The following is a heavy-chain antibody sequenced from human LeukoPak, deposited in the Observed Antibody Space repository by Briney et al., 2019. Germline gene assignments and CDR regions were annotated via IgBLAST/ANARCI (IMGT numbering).Heavy chain of an antibody. Sequence: PGGSLRLSCAASGFTLSSYEMNWVRQAPGKGLEWVSYISSSGSTIYYADSVKGRFTISRDNAKNSLYLQMSSLGAEDTAVYYCAKDWGMGDQLLRIDYWGQGTLVTVSS. J-gene: IGHJ4*02. CDR3: AKDWGMGDQLLRIDY. D-gene: IGHD2-2*01. V-gene: IGHV3-48*03. CDR2: ISSSGSTI. CDR1: GFTLSSYE.